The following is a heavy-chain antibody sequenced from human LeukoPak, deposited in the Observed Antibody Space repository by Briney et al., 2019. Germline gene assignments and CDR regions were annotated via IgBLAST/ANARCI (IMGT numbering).Heavy chain of an antibody. V-gene: IGHV3-30*09. Sequence: GGSLRLSCTASGFTFRNYAMHWVRQAPGKGLEWVAVISFDGSVAFYADSVRGRFAISRDNSKNTLYLQMNSLRAEDTAVYYCARAGGGYSSSWYEADYYYYGMDVWGQGTTVTVSS. CDR1: GFTFRNYA. CDR2: ISFDGSVA. D-gene: IGHD6-13*01. CDR3: ARAGGGYSSSWYEADYYYYGMDV. J-gene: IGHJ6*02.